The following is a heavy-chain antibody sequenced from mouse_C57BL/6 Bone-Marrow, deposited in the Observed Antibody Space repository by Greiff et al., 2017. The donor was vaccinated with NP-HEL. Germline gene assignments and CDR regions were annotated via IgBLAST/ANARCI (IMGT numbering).Heavy chain of an antibody. Sequence: QVQLQQSGAELARPGASVKMSCKASGYTFTSYTMHWVKQRPGQGLEWIGYINPSSGYTKYNQKFKDKATLTADKSSSTAYMQLSSLTSEDSAVYYCAIIYYGYDVLTYYFDYWGQGTTLTVSS. J-gene: IGHJ2*01. CDR1: GYTFTSYT. V-gene: IGHV1-4*01. CDR2: INPSSGYT. CDR3: AIIYYGYDVLTYYFDY. D-gene: IGHD2-2*01.